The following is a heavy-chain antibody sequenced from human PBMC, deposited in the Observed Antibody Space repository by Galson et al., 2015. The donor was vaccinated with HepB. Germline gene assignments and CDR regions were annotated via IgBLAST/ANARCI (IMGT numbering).Heavy chain of an antibody. CDR1: GFTFSSYA. CDR2: ISGSGGST. D-gene: IGHD3-22*01. V-gene: IGHV3-23*01. J-gene: IGHJ4*02. CDR3: AKGSGDSSGYYSAFDY. Sequence: SLRLSCAASGFTFSSYAMSWVRQAPGKGLEWVSAISGSGGSTYYADSVKGRFTISRDNSKNTLYLQMNSLRAEDTAVYYCAKGSGDSSGYYSAFDYWGQGTLVTVSS.